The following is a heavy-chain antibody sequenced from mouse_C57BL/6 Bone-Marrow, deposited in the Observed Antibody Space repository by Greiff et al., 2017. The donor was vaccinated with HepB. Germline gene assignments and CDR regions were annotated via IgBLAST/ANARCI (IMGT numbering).Heavy chain of an antibody. CDR2: ISSGGSYT. Sequence: EVKLVESGGDLVKPGGSLKLSCAASGFTFSSYGMSWVRQTPDKRLEWVATISSGGSYTYYPDSVKGRFTISRDNAKNTLYLQMSRLKSEDTAMYYCARPRDGYYPYFDVWGTGTTVTVSS. CDR1: GFTFSSYG. V-gene: IGHV5-6*01. CDR3: ARPRDGYYPYFDV. J-gene: IGHJ1*03. D-gene: IGHD2-3*01.